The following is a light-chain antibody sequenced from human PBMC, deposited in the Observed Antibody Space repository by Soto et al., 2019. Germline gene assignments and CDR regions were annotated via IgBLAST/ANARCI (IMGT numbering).Light chain of an antibody. Sequence: IFLLQAPGWLSVSPAARANVYRRASQSFSSNLAWYQQRSGHAHRLLIYGASSRATGITDRFSGSGSGTDFTLTISRLEPEDFAVYYCQQYVTSPRTFFQSTKVYIK. CDR2: GAS. V-gene: IGKV3-20*01. J-gene: IGKJ1*01. CDR3: QQYVTSPRT. CDR1: QSFSSN.